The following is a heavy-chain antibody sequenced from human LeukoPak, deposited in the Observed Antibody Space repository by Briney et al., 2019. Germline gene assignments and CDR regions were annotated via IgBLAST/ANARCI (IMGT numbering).Heavy chain of an antibody. D-gene: IGHD3-3*01. Sequence: PSETLSLTCAVYGGSFSGYYWSWIRQPPGKGLEWIGEINHSGSTNYNPSLKSRVTISVDTSKNQFSLKLSSVTAADTAVYYCARPYVPIFGGNWFDPWGQGTLVTVSS. CDR3: ARPYVPIFGGNWFDP. CDR1: GGSFSGYY. J-gene: IGHJ5*02. CDR2: INHSGST. V-gene: IGHV4-34*01.